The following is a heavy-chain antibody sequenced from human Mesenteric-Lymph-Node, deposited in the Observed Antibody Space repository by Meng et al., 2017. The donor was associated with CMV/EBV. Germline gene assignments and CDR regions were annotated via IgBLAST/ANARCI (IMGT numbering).Heavy chain of an antibody. J-gene: IGHJ4*02. D-gene: IGHD3-3*01. V-gene: IGHV4-4*02. CDR1: GDSISSNYY. CDR3: ARGDFWSGYFDY. CDR2: ISHSGSA. Sequence: SETLSLTCAVSGDSISSNYYWSWVRQPPGMGLGWIGEISHSGSANYNPSLKSRVTISIDKSKNQFSLKVNSVTAADTAVYYCARGDFWSGYFDYWGQGTLVTVSS.